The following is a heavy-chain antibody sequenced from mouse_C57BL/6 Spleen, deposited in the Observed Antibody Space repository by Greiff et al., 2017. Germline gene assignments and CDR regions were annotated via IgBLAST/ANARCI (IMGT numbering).Heavy chain of an antibody. Sequence: EVQLVESGGGLVKPGGSLKLSCAASGFTFSDYGMHWVRQAPEKGLEWVAYISSGSSTIYYADTVKGRFTISRDNAKNTLFLQMTSLGSEDTAMYYCARRYNYAMDYWGQGTSVTVSS. CDR2: ISSGSSTI. J-gene: IGHJ4*01. V-gene: IGHV5-17*01. CDR3: ARRYNYAMDY. CDR1: GFTFSDYG.